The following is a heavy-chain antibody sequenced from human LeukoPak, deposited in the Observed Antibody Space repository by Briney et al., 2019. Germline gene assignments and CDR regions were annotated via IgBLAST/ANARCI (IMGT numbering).Heavy chain of an antibody. J-gene: IGHJ4*02. CDR2: ISGSSAYI. D-gene: IGHD4-17*01. CDR1: GFTFSTCG. Sequence: GGSLRLSCAASGFTFSTCGMNWVRQAPGKGLEWVSSISGSSAYIYYADSVKGRFTISRDNAKNSLYLQMNSLRAEDTAVYYCARHPYGDYLSTSFDYWGQGTLVTVSS. V-gene: IGHV3-21*01. CDR3: ARHPYGDYLSTSFDY.